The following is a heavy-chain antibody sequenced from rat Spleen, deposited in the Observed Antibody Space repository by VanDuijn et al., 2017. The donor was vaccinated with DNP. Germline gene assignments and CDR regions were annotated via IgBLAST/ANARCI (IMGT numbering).Heavy chain of an antibody. J-gene: IGHJ1*01. CDR2: IIYDGSRT. CDR1: GSTFSSFP. D-gene: IGHD5-1*01. V-gene: IGHV5-29*01. Sequence: EVQLVGSGGGLVQPGRSLKLSCAASGSTFSSFPMAWVRQAPTKGLEWVATIIYDGSRTYYRDSVKGRFTISRDNAKSTLYLQMNSLRSEDMATYFCARGSGTYYWYFDFWGPGTMVTVSS. CDR3: ARGSGTYYWYFDF.